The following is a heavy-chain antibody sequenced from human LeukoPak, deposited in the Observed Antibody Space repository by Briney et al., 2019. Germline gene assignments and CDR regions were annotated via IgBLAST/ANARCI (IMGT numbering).Heavy chain of an antibody. D-gene: IGHD2-2*01. CDR1: GGSISSDY. V-gene: IGHV4-59*08. CDR2: ISYSGST. Sequence: SETLSLTCTVSGGSISSDYWSWIRQPPGKGLEWIGWISYSGSTTYNPSLKTRVTISVDTSENQFSLKLSSVTAADTAVYYCARQASCDSTNCYPFDYWGQGTLVTVSS. CDR3: ARQASCDSTNCYPFDY. J-gene: IGHJ4*02.